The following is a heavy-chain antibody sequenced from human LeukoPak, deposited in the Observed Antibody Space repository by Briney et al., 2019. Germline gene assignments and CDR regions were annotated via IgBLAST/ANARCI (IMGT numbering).Heavy chain of an antibody. CDR2: ISSSSSTI. V-gene: IGHV3-48*04. J-gene: IGHJ4*02. CDR3: ARDFPFHRDGDYNY. Sequence: GGSLRLSCAASGFTFSSYSMNWVRQAPGKGLEWVSYISSSSSTIYYADSVKGRFTISRDNPKNSLYLQMNSLRAEDTAVYYCARDFPFHRDGDYNYWGQGTLVTVSS. D-gene: IGHD4-17*01. CDR1: GFTFSSYS.